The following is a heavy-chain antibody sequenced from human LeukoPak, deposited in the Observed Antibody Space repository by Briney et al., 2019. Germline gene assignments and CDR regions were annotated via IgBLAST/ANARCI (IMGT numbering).Heavy chain of an antibody. CDR3: ARASYDSSGYYLYYFDY. J-gene: IGHJ4*02. CDR2: INHSGST. V-gene: IGHV4-34*01. CDR1: GGSFSGYY. D-gene: IGHD3-22*01. Sequence: SETLSLTCAVYGGSFSGYYWSWIRQPPGKGLEWIGEINHSGSTNYNPSLKGRVTISVDTSKNQFSLKLSSVTAADTAVYYCARASYDSSGYYLYYFDYWGQGTLVTVSS.